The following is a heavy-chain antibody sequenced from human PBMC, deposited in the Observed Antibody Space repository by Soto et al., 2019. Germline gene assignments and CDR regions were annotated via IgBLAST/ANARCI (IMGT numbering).Heavy chain of an antibody. V-gene: IGHV3-33*01. D-gene: IGHD1-26*01. J-gene: IGHJ4*02. Sequence: GGSLRLSCAASGFTFSSYGMHWVRQAPGKGLEWVAVIWYDGSNKYYADSVKGRFTISRDNSKNTLYLQMNSLRAEDTAVYYCARGEQVGATFRFDYWGQGTLVTVSS. CDR1: GFTFSSYG. CDR3: ARGEQVGATFRFDY. CDR2: IWYDGSNK.